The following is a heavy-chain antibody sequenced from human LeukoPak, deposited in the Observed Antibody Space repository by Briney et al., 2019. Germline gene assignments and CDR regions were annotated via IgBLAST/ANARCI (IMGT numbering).Heavy chain of an antibody. CDR2: INPSGGST. V-gene: IGHV1-46*01. D-gene: IGHD3-3*01. Sequence: ASVKVSCKASGYTFTGYYMHWVRQAPGQGLEWMGIINPSGGSTSYAQKFQGRVTMTRDTSTSTVYMELSSLRSEDTAVYYCARDGIFGVVIIPFDYWGQGTLVTVSS. CDR1: GYTFTGYY. CDR3: ARDGIFGVVIIPFDY. J-gene: IGHJ4*02.